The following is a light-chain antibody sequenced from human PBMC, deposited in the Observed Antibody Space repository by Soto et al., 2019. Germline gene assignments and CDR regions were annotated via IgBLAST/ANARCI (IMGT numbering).Light chain of an antibody. CDR3: QHYGNSPT. CDR2: GAS. CDR1: QSLRSSY. V-gene: IGKV3-20*01. Sequence: EVVLTQSPNTLSLSPGERATLSCWASQSLRSSYLAWYQRKPGQAPRLLMFGASRRATGIPDRFNGSGSGTDFILTISRLEPEDFAVYWCQHYGNSPTFGQGTRVQIK. J-gene: IGKJ1*01.